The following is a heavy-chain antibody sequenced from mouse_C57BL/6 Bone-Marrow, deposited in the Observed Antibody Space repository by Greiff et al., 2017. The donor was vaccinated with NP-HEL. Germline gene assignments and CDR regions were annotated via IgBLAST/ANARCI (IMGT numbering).Heavy chain of an antibody. J-gene: IGHJ1*03. CDR2: IDPDTGGT. CDR1: GYTFTDYE. Sequence: QVQLQQPGAELVRPGASVTLSCKASGYTFTDYEMHWVKQTPVHGLEWIGAIDPDTGGTAYNQKFKGKAILTVDKSSSTAYMELRSLTSEDSAVYYCSYYGWYFDVWGTGTAVTVSS. D-gene: IGHD1-1*01. V-gene: IGHV1-15*01. CDR3: SYYGWYFDV.